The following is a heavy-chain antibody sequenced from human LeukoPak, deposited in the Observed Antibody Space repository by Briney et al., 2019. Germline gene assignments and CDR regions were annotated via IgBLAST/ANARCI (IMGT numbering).Heavy chain of an antibody. CDR2: FDPEVGET. CDR1: GYTLTELS. Sequence: GASVKVSCKVSGYTLTELSMHWVRQAPGKGLEWMGGFDPEVGETIYAQKFQGRVTMTEDTSTDTAYMELSSLRSEDTAVYYCATDIPDDYVWGSYRGDYWGQGTLVTVSS. V-gene: IGHV1-24*01. D-gene: IGHD3-16*02. J-gene: IGHJ4*02. CDR3: ATDIPDDYVWGSYRGDY.